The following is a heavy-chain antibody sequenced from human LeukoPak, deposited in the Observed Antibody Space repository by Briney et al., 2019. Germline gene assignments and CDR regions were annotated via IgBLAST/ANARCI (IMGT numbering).Heavy chain of an antibody. CDR3: ARHLPYSNYYSYGMDV. J-gene: IGHJ6*02. CDR2: IYYSGST. Sequence: ASETLSLTCTVSGGSISSGSYYWGWIRQPPVKGLEWIGSIYYSGSTYYNPSLKSRVTISVDTSKNQFSLKLSSVTAADTAVYYCARHLPYSNYYSYGMDVWGQGTTVTVSS. D-gene: IGHD4-11*01. CDR1: GGSISSGSYY. V-gene: IGHV4-39*01.